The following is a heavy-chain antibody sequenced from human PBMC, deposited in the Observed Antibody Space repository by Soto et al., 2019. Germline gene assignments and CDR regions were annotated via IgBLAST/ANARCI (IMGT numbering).Heavy chain of an antibody. Sequence: GESLKISCQGSGYRFASYWIGWVRQIARNDLEWMGIIYPGDSDTRYSPSFQGQVTISADKSLRTAYLQWTSLKASDTALYYCARTRSFTLGFYYDGMDVWGQGTTVTVSS. CDR1: GYRFASYW. CDR2: IYPGDSDT. CDR3: ARTRSFTLGFYYDGMDV. D-gene: IGHD6-6*01. V-gene: IGHV5-51*01. J-gene: IGHJ6*02.